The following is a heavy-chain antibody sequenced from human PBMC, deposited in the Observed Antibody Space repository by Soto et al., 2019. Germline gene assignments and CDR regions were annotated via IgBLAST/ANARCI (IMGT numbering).Heavy chain of an antibody. J-gene: IGHJ4*02. V-gene: IGHV4-39*01. CDR2: IYYSGST. D-gene: IGHD1-26*01. CDR1: GGSISSSSYY. CDR3: AVLWVLGREDNFDY. Sequence: QLQLQESGPGLVKPSETLSLTCTVSGGSISSSSYYWGWIRQPPGKGLEWIGSIYYSGSTYYNPSLKSRVAISVDTSKNQFSLKLSSVTAADTAVYYCAVLWVLGREDNFDYWGQGTLVTVSS.